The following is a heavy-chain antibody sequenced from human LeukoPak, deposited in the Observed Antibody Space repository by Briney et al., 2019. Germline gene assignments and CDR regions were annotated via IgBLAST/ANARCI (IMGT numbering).Heavy chain of an antibody. CDR1: GGSISSYY. V-gene: IGHV4-59*01. D-gene: IGHD5-24*01. J-gene: IGHJ4*02. CDR3: AREGRDGYFDY. Sequence: SETLSLTCTVSGGSISSYYWSWIRQPPGKGLEWIGYIYHSGSTNYNPSLKSRVTISVDTSRNQFSLKLSSVTAADTAVYYCAREGRDGYFDYWGQGTLVTVSS. CDR2: IYHSGST.